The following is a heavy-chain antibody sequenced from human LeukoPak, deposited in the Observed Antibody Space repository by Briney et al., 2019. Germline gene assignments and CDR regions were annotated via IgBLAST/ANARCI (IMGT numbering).Heavy chain of an antibody. Sequence: PGGSLRLSCAASGFTFSSYSMNWVRQAPGKGLDWVSSISGSSSYIYYVGSVKGRFTISRDNDKHSLFLQMNRLRAEDTAVYYCARDRDNVAGTRGYFGYWGQGNLVTVSS. J-gene: IGHJ4*02. CDR3: ARDRDNVAGTRGYFGY. CDR1: GFTFSSYS. V-gene: IGHV3-21*01. D-gene: IGHD6-19*01. CDR2: ISGSSSYI.